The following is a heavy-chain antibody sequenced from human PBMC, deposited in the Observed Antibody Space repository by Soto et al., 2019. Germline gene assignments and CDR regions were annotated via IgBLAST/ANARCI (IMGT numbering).Heavy chain of an antibody. CDR2: IYYSGST. CDR3: ARTNDILTGPFDY. D-gene: IGHD3-9*01. Sequence: PSETLSLTCTVSGGSVSSGSYYWSWIRQPPGKGLEWIGYIYYSGSTNYNPSLKSRVTISVDTSKNQFSLKLSSVTAADTAVYYCARTNDILTGPFDYWGQGTLVT. CDR1: GGSVSSGSYY. V-gene: IGHV4-61*01. J-gene: IGHJ4*02.